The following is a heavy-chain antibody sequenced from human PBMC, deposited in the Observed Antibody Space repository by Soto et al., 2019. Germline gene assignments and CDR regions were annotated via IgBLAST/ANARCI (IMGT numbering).Heavy chain of an antibody. CDR3: ARDQKQYGSGSYYFDY. D-gene: IGHD3-10*01. Sequence: QVQLQESGPGLVKPSQTLSLTCTVSGGSISSGGYYWSWIRQHPGKGLEWIGYIYYSGSTYYNPSLKVRVTIPVDTSKNQFSLKPSSVTAADTAVYYCARDQKQYGSGSYYFDYWGQGTLVTVSS. J-gene: IGHJ4*02. V-gene: IGHV4-31*03. CDR2: IYYSGST. CDR1: GGSISSGGYY.